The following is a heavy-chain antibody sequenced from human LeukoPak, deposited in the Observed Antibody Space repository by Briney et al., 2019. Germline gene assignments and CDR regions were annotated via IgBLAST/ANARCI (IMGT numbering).Heavy chain of an antibody. CDR3: ARSIPDYTRFDY. Sequence: PGGSLRLSCIASGFTFSDYAMNWVRQAPGKGLEWVSTFKRNSGQVYYAESVRGRLTISRDNSKNTVYLQMSSLRAEDTALYYCARSIPDYTRFDYWGRGALVTVSS. J-gene: IGHJ4*02. CDR2: FKRNSGQV. CDR1: GFTFSDYA. V-gene: IGHV3-23*05. D-gene: IGHD4-11*01.